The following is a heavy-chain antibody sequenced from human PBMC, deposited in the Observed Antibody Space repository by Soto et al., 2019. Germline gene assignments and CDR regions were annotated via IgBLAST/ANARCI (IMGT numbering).Heavy chain of an antibody. CDR2: IKSKTDGGTT. CDR1: GFTFTDAW. D-gene: IGHD6-6*01. J-gene: IGHJ4*02. Sequence: GGSLRLSCTASGFTFTDAWLGWVRLAPGRGLEWVGRIKSKTDGGTTDYAAPVKGRFSISRDDSKNTVFLQMRSLKIEDTAVYYRTTDGGIAVRPLFDYWGQGTLVAVSS. CDR3: TTDGGIAVRPLFDY. V-gene: IGHV3-15*01.